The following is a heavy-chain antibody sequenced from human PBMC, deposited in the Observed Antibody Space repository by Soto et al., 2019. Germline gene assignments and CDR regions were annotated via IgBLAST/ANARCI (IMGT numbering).Heavy chain of an antibody. Sequence: GRSLRLSCAVSGFTFRDYRLHWVRQAPGMGLVWVSNISPDGTIPDYADSVKGRLAISRDNAKSTLFLQINSLRPEDTAVYYCARFRGDAFDSWGQGTMVTVSS. V-gene: IGHV3-74*01. CDR1: GFTFRDYR. CDR3: ARFRGDAFDS. D-gene: IGHD3-10*01. CDR2: ISPDGTIP. J-gene: IGHJ3*02.